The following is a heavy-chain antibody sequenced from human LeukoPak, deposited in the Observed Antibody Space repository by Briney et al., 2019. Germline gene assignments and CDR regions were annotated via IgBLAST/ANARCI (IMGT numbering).Heavy chain of an antibody. CDR2: IYYSGST. D-gene: IGHD4-11*01. V-gene: IGHV4-59*01. CDR1: GGSISTYY. J-gene: IGHJ4*02. Sequence: SETLSLTCTVSGGSISTYYWSWIRQPPGKGLEWIGYIYYSGSTNYNPSLKSRVTISVDTSKNQFSLNLSSVTAADTAVYYCARDYSNYIMYYWGQGILVTVSS. CDR3: ARDYSNYIMYY.